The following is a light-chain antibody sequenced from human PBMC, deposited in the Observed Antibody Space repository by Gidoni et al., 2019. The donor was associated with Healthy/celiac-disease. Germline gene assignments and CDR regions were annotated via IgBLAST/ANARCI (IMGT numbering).Light chain of an antibody. Sequence: QSVLTQPPSVSAAQGKKVTISCPGGSSNIGNNYVSCYQQLPGAAPKLLIYANNKRPSGSPGRFSVSKSGTSATLGITGLQTGDEADYYCGTWDSSLSGDWVFGGGTKLTVL. CDR3: GTWDSSLSGDWV. V-gene: IGLV1-51*01. CDR1: SSNIGNNY. CDR2: ANN. J-gene: IGLJ3*02.